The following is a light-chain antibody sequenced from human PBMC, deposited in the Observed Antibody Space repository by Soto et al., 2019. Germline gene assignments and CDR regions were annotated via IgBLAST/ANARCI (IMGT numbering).Light chain of an antibody. V-gene: IGKV3-11*01. J-gene: IGKJ4*01. CDR1: QSFSSGY. Sequence: EIVLTQSPGTLSLSPGERATLSCRASQSFSSGYLAWYQQKPGQAPRLLIYEASNRATGIPARFSGSGSGADFTLTISSLEPEDFALYYCQQHINWPLTFGGGTKVDIK. CDR2: EAS. CDR3: QQHINWPLT.